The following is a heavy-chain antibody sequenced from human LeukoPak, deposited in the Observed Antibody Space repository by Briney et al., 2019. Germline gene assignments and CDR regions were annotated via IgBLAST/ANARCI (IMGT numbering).Heavy chain of an antibody. CDR2: IYYSGST. CDR3: ARQWVAAAVEIDAFDI. V-gene: IGHV4-61*05. Sequence: PSETLSLTCTVSGGSISSSSYYWGWIRQPPGKGLEWIGYIYYSGSTNYNPSLKSRVTISVDTSKNQFSLKLSSVTAADTAVYYCARQWVAAAVEIDAFDIWGQGTMVTVSS. CDR1: GGSISSSSYY. J-gene: IGHJ3*02. D-gene: IGHD6-13*01.